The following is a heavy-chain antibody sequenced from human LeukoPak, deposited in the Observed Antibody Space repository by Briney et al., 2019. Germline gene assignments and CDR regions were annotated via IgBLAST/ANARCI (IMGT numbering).Heavy chain of an antibody. D-gene: IGHD3-22*01. V-gene: IGHV5-51*01. Sequence: GESLKISCKASGYSFPNYWIGWVRPMPGNALEWMGVIYPDDSDTRYSPSFQGQVTISADESISTAYLQWSSLKASDTAMYYCASAILGDWEYYYDSSGYRRLDYFDYWGQGTLVTVSS. J-gene: IGHJ4*02. CDR1: GYSFPNYW. CDR2: IYPDDSDT. CDR3: ASAILGDWEYYYDSSGYRRLDYFDY.